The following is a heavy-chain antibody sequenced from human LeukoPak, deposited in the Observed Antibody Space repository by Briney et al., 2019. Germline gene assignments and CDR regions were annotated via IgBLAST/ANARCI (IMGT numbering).Heavy chain of an antibody. Sequence: GGSLRLSCAASGFIVSSRHMSWVRQAPGKGLEWVSVIYSGGGTNYADPVKGRFTISRDNSKNTLYLQLNSLRAEDTAVYYCARDLYSSGPWGQGTLVTVSS. CDR1: GFIVSSRH. J-gene: IGHJ5*02. CDR3: ARDLYSSGP. CDR2: IYSGGGT. D-gene: IGHD3-22*01. V-gene: IGHV3-66*01.